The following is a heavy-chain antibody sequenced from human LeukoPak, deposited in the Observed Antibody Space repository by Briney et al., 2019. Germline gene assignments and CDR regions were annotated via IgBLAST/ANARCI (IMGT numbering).Heavy chain of an antibody. CDR3: AKAEFRYSSTSCYPGVDFDY. Sequence: GGSLRLSCAASGFTFSSYAMSWVRQAPGKGLEWVSAISGSGGSTYYADSVKGRFTISRDNSKNTLYLQMNSLRAEDTAVYYCAKAEFRYSSTSCYPGVDFDYWGQGTLVTVSS. D-gene: IGHD2-2*01. J-gene: IGHJ4*02. CDR2: ISGSGGST. V-gene: IGHV3-23*01. CDR1: GFTFSSYA.